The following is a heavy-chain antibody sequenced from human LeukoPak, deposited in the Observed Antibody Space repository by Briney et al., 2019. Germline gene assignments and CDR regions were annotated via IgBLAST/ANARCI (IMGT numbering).Heavy chain of an antibody. V-gene: IGHV4-59*01. Sequence: SETLSLTCTVSGGSISTYYWSWIRQPPGKGLERIGYIYYTGSTSYNLSLKSRVTMSLDASKNQFSLELNSVTPADTAVYYCARGGNYWPQWWFDPWGREPWSASPQ. CDR1: GGSISTYY. CDR2: IYYTGST. CDR3: ARGGNYWPQWWFDP. D-gene: IGHD1-26*01. J-gene: IGHJ5*02.